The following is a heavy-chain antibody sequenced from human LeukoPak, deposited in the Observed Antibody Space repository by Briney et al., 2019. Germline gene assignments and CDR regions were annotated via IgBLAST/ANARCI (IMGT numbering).Heavy chain of an antibody. D-gene: IGHD2-15*01. V-gene: IGHV3-21*01. Sequence: GGSLRLSCAASGFSFSSYSMNWVRQAPGKGLEWVSSISSSSSYIYYADSVKGRFTISRDNAKNSLYLQMNSLRVEDTAVYYCARVRGYCSGGSCYVDYWGQGTLVTVSS. CDR3: ARVRGYCSGGSCYVDY. CDR1: GFSFSSYS. J-gene: IGHJ4*02. CDR2: ISSSSSYI.